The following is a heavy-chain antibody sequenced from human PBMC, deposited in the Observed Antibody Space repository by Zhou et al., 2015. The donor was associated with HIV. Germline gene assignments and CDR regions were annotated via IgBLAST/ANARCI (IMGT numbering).Heavy chain of an antibody. CDR2: NIPNFGVS. CDR3: AGHFLSDTRIRSRPWT. CDR1: GGTFSNYA. J-gene: IGHJ4*02. D-gene: IGHD1-1*01. V-gene: IGHV1-69*09. Sequence: QVHLVQSGAEVKKPGSSVKVSCKASGGTFSNYAISWVRQAPGHGLEWVGRNIPNFGVSNYAQKFQGRVTITADKSTGTAYMELSSLRSDDTAVYYCAGHFLSDTRIRSRPWTWAQGTLVTVSS.